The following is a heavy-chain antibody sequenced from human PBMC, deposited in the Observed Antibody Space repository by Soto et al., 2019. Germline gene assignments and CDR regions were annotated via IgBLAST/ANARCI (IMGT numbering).Heavy chain of an antibody. V-gene: IGHV1-2*02. CDR3: ARVSVDVPE. D-gene: IGHD5-12*01. Sequence: QLQLVQSGAQVTKPGASVKVTCRISGPTFITYFIHRVRQAPGQGLEWVGWIDPKNGGTTYEQKFRSRVTMTSDTFINTAYMDLNRLTSDDTAIYYCARVSVDVPEWGQGTLITVSS. CDR2: IDPKNGGT. J-gene: IGHJ4*02. CDR1: GPTFITYF.